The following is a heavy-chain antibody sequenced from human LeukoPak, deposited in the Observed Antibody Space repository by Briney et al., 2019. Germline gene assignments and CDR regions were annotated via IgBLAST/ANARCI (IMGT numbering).Heavy chain of an antibody. Sequence: GGSLRLSCAASGFTFSSYAMHWVRQAPGKGLEYGSAISSNGGSTYYANSVKGRFTISRDNSKNTLYLQMGSLRAEDMAVYYCARGGGDSSGYYQREYYFDYWGQGTLVTVSS. D-gene: IGHD3-22*01. V-gene: IGHV3-64*01. CDR2: ISSNGGST. CDR3: ARGGGDSSGYYQREYYFDY. CDR1: GFTFSSYA. J-gene: IGHJ4*02.